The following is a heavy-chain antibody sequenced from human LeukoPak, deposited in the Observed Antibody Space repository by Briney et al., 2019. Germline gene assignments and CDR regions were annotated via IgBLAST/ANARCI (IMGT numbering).Heavy chain of an antibody. V-gene: IGHV1-2*02. CDR3: ARDCSRGAAAVYN. J-gene: IGHJ4*02. CDR1: GYTFTGYY. CDR2: INPNNGGT. Sequence: GASVKVSCKASGYTFTGYYMHWVRQAPGQGLEWMGWINPNNGGTNYAQKFQGRVTMTRDTSINTAYMELSRLRSDDTAVYYCARDCSRGAAAVYNWGQGTLVTVSS. D-gene: IGHD6-13*01.